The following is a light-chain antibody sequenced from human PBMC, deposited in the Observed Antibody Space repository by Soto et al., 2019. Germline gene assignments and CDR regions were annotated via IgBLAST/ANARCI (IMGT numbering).Light chain of an antibody. V-gene: IGLV2-14*01. CDR1: TSDVGGYNS. Sequence: QSVLTQPASVSGSPGQSITISCTGTTSDVGGYNSVSWHQQHPGKAPKLMIYEVSNRPSGVSNRFSGSKSGNTASLTISGLQAEDEADYYCISYTSSSTLVFGGGTKLTVL. CDR3: ISYTSSSTLV. J-gene: IGLJ2*01. CDR2: EVS.